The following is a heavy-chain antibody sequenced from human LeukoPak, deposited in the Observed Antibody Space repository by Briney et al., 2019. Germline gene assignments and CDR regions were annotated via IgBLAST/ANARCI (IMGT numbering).Heavy chain of an antibody. CDR3: ASDQSSSWDYYYYMDV. J-gene: IGHJ6*03. CDR1: GFTFSSYA. Sequence: AGRSLRLSCAASGFTFSSYAVHWVRQAPGEGRGWVAVISYDGSDKYYADSVRVRSTISRDNSKNTLSLKKTIWRAEDTAVYYCASDQSSSWDYYYYMDVWGKGTTDTVSS. D-gene: IGHD6-13*01. CDR2: ISYDGSDK. V-gene: IGHV3-30*04.